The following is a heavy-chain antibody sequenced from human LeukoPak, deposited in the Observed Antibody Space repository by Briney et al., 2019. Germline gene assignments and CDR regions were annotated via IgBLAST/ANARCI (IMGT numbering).Heavy chain of an antibody. CDR1: GYSFTSYW. V-gene: IGHV5-10-1*01. J-gene: IGHJ3*02. CDR3: ARLVAGIVDAFDI. Sequence: GESLKISCKGSGYSFTSYWISWVRQMPGKGLEWMGRIDPSDSYTNYSPSFQGHVTISADKSISTAYLQWGSLKASDTAMYYCARLVAGIVDAFDIWGQGTMVTVSS. CDR2: IDPSDSYT. D-gene: IGHD6-19*01.